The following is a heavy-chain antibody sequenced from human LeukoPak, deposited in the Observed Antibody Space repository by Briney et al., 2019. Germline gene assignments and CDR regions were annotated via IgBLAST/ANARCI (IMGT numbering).Heavy chain of an antibody. V-gene: IGHV3-74*01. CDR1: GFTFSSYW. CDR3: ASKTAGRGLDY. J-gene: IGHJ4*02. Sequence: GGSLRLSCAASGFTFSSYWMHWVRQAPGKGLVWVSRINSDGSSTNYADSVKGRFTVSRDNAKNTLYLQMSSLRAEDTAVYYCASKTAGRGLDYWGQGTLVIVSS. D-gene: IGHD6-13*01. CDR2: INSDGSST.